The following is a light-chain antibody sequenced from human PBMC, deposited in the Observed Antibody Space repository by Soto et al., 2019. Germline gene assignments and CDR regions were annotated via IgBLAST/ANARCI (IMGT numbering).Light chain of an antibody. V-gene: IGLV2-23*03. J-gene: IGLJ2*01. Sequence: QSALTQPASVSGSPGQSITISCTGTSSDVGSYNLVSWYQQHPGKAPKLMIYEGSKRPSGVSNRFSDSKSANTASLTISGLQAEDEADYYCCSYAGSMTFVFGGGTKLTVL. CDR2: EGS. CDR3: CSYAGSMTFV. CDR1: SSDVGSYNL.